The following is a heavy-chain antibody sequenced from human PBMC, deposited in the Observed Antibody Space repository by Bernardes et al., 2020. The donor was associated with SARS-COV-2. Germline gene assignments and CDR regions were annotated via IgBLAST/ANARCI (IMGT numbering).Heavy chain of an antibody. CDR1: GFTFSSYA. V-gene: IGHV3-23*01. Sequence: GSLRLSCAASGFTFSSYAMSWVRQAPGKGLEWVSAISGSGGSTYYADSVKGRFTISRDNSKNTLYLQMNSLRAEDTAVYYCAKKRSVQYCTNGVCYTEYFDYWGQGTLVTVSS. D-gene: IGHD2-8*01. CDR3: AKKRSVQYCTNGVCYTEYFDY. CDR2: ISGSGGST. J-gene: IGHJ4*02.